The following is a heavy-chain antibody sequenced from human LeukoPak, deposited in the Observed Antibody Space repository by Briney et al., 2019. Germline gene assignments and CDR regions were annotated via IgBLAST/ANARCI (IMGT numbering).Heavy chain of an antibody. CDR2: IIPIFGTA. CDR3: ARDHPTGYSGHENYNWFDP. Sequence: ASVKVSCKASGGTFSSYAISWVRQAPGQGLEWMGGIIPIFGTANYAQKFQGRVTITTDESTSTAYMELSSLRSEDTAVYYCARDHPTGYSGHENYNWFDPWGQGTLVTVSS. V-gene: IGHV1-69*05. J-gene: IGHJ5*02. D-gene: IGHD5-12*01. CDR1: GGTFSSYA.